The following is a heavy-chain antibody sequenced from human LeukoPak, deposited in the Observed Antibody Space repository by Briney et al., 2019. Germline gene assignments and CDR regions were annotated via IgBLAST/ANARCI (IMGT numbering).Heavy chain of an antibody. Sequence: GGSLRLSCAASGFTFSSYGMSWVRQAPGKGLEWVSVIYSGGSTYYADSVKGRFTISRDNSKNTLYLQMNSLRAEDTAVYYCARGIGRYCSSTSCRTYYMDVWGKGTTVTISS. CDR3: ARGIGRYCSSTSCRTYYMDV. CDR2: IYSGGST. D-gene: IGHD2-2*01. CDR1: GFTFSSYG. J-gene: IGHJ6*03. V-gene: IGHV3-53*01.